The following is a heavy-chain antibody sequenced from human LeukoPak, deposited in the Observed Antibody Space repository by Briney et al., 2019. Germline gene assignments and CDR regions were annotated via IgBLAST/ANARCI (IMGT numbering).Heavy chain of an antibody. CDR2: ISHDGSYK. J-gene: IGHJ5*02. V-gene: IGHV3-30*03. CDR1: GFTFSNYG. D-gene: IGHD6-19*01. CDR3: ARDLTAVAIP. Sequence: GRSLRLSCAGSGFTFSNYGMHWVRQAPGKGLEWVAVISHDGSYKNYADSVKGRLTLSRDNSRNTLYLQMSSLRAEDSGVYYCARDLTAVAIPWGQGTLVTVSS.